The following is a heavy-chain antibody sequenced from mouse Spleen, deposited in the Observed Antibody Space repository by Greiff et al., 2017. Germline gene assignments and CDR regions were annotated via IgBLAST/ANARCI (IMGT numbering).Heavy chain of an antibody. Sequence: EVQLVESGPELVKPGASVKMSCKASGYTFTDYNMHWVKQSHGKSLEWIGYINPNNGGTSYNQKFKGKATLTVNKSSSTAYMELRSLTSEDSAVYYCARERDGYYGAWFAYWGQGTLVTVSA. V-gene: IGHV1-22*01. CDR1: GYTFTDYN. D-gene: IGHD2-3*01. CDR3: ARERDGYYGAWFAY. J-gene: IGHJ3*01. CDR2: INPNNGGT.